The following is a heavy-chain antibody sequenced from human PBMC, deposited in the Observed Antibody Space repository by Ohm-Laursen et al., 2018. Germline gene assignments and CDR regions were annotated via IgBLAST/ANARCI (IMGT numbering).Heavy chain of an antibody. CDR2: ISYDGSNK. J-gene: IGHJ4*02. D-gene: IGHD2-2*01. CDR1: GFTFSSYG. CDR3: AKDPRYCSSTSCYPRAAARNYYFDY. V-gene: IGHV3-30*18. Sequence: SLRLSCAAPGFTFSSYGMHWVRQAPGKGLEWVAVISYDGSNKYYADSVKGRFTISRDNSKNTLYLQMNSLRAEDTAVYYCAKDPRYCSSTSCYPRAAARNYYFDYWGQGTLVTVSS.